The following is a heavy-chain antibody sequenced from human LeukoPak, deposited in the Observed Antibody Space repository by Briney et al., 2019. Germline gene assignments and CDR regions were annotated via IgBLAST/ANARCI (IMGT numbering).Heavy chain of an antibody. J-gene: IGHJ4*02. CDR1: GYTFTSYY. Sequence: GASVKVSCKASGYTFTSYYMHWVRQAPGQGLEWMGIINPSGGSTSYAQKFQGRVTMTTDTSTTTAYMELRSLRSDDTAVYYCARGYCSGGGCYRMGYYSDYWGQGTLVTVSS. CDR3: ARGYCSGGGCYRMGYYSDY. CDR2: INPSGGST. D-gene: IGHD2-15*01. V-gene: IGHV1-46*01.